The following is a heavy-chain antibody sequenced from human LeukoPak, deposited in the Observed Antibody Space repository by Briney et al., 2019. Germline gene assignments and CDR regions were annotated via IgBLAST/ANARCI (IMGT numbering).Heavy chain of an antibody. CDR2: IRYDGSNK. CDR3: AKSILTYSSGWYNFDY. V-gene: IGHV3-30*02. Sequence: GGSLRLSCAAPGFTFSSYGMHWVRQAPGKGLEWVAFIRYDGSNKYYADSVKGRFTISRDNSKNTLYLQMNSLRAEDTAVYYCAKSILTYSSGWYNFDYWGQGTLVTVSS. D-gene: IGHD6-19*01. J-gene: IGHJ4*02. CDR1: GFTFSSYG.